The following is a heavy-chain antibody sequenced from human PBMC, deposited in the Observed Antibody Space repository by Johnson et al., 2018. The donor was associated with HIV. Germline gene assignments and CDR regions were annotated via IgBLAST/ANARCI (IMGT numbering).Heavy chain of an antibody. CDR3: AKDVEYYDANDAYDI. CDR1: GFTFSYYA. V-gene: IGHV3-30-3*01. Sequence: VQLVESGGGVVQPGRSLRLSCAASGFTFSYYAMHWVRQAPGKGLEWVAVISYDGSNKYYADSVKGRFTISRDNSKNTLYLQMNSLRAEDTALYYCAKDVEYYDANDAYDIWGQGTMVTVSS. CDR2: ISYDGSNK. D-gene: IGHD3-22*01. J-gene: IGHJ3*02.